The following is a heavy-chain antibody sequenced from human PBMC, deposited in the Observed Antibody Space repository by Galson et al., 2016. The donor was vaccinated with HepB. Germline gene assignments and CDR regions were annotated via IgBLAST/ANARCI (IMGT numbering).Heavy chain of an antibody. CDR3: VRVGSGYDY. J-gene: IGHJ4*02. CDR2: IHYHGGST. D-gene: IGHD3-22*01. CDR1: GFIISDYS. Sequence: SLRLSCAASGFIISDYSMHWVRQAPGKGLEYVSAIHYHGGSTFYADSAKGRFTISRDNSKNTLYLHVGSLRPEDMTVYYCVRVGSGYDYWGQGTLVTVSS. V-gene: IGHV3-64*02.